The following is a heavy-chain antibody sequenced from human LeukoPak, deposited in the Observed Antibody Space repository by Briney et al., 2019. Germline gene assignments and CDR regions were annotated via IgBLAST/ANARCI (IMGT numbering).Heavy chain of an antibody. CDR1: GFAFSNYG. J-gene: IGHJ4*02. D-gene: IGHD3-3*01. Sequence: GGSLRRSFAASGFAFSNYGIHWVRRAPGRGGEWVAFIRYDGRNKYYADSVTGRFTISRDNSKNTVYLQVNSLIPDDTAVYYCAKDISIQYGVVALDYWGQGILVTVSS. CDR2: IRYDGRNK. V-gene: IGHV3-30*02. CDR3: AKDISIQYGVVALDY.